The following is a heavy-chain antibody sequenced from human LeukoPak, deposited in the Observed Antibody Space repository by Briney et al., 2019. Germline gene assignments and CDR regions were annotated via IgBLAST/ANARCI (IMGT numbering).Heavy chain of an antibody. V-gene: IGHV3-43D*03. D-gene: IGHD4-17*01. CDR3: AKDIRENYSYYMGV. Sequence: PGGSLRLSCVASGLTFHDYAMHWVRQAPGKGLEWVSLISWDGGNTYYTDSVKGRFTISRDNSKNSLYLQMNRLRAEDTALYYCAKDIRENYSYYMGVWGKGTTVTVSS. CDR2: ISWDGGNT. CDR1: GLTFHDYA. J-gene: IGHJ6*03.